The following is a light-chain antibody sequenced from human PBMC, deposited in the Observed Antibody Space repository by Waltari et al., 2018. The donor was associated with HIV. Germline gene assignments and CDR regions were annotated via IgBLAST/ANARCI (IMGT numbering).Light chain of an antibody. V-gene: IGLV2-14*01. CDR1: SSDVGVSNY. Sequence: QSALTQPASVSGSPGQTLTISCTGPSSDVGVSNYVSWYQQHPGKAPKLIIFEVSIRPSGVSKRFSGSKSGNTASLTISGLQAEDDADYYCSSSTSSSTLIFGGGTKLTVL. J-gene: IGLJ2*01. CDR2: EVS. CDR3: SSSTSSSTLI.